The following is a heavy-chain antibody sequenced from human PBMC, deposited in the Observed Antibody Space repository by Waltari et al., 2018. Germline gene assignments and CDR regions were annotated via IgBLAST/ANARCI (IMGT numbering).Heavy chain of an antibody. V-gene: IGHV4-39*01. CDR2: VDYNGYQ. Sequence: QAQLQELGPGPVKPSETLSFRCAVSGDSISTSTFYWGWVRQPPGKVLEWVGSVDYNGYQFYNPSLQRRLTLSMDTSNNHFSLSLTSVTAAETAVYYCVRQRSADFWSGYFDLWGQGTLVTVSS. CDR3: VRQRSADFWSGYFDL. J-gene: IGHJ4*02. CDR1: GDSISTSTFY. D-gene: IGHD3-3*01.